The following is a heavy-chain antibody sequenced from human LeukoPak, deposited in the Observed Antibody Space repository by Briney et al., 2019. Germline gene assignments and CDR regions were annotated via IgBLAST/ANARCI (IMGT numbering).Heavy chain of an antibody. D-gene: IGHD3-22*01. CDR1: GYNFATYW. Sequence: GEALKISCQGSGYNFATYWIGWVRQMPGKGLEWMGVIYPGDWTTIYSPSFQGQVTISADKSNNTAYLQWTSLKASDTAMYYCARRDYSSGRTYFHHWGQGTLVTVPS. V-gene: IGHV5-51*01. J-gene: IGHJ1*01. CDR2: IYPGDWTT. CDR3: ARRDYSSGRTYFHH.